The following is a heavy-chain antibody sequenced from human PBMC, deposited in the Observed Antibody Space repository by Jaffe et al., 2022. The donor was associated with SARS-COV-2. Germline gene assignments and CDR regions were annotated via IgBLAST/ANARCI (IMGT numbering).Heavy chain of an antibody. CDR1: GFTFSNAW. V-gene: IGHV3-15*01. Sequence: EVQLVESGGGLVKPGGSLRLSCAASGFTFSNAWMSWVRQAPGKGLEWVGRIKSKTDGGTTDYAAPVKGRFTISRDDSKNTLYLQMNSLKTEDTAVYYCTTLTTSTQAYGMDVWGQGTTVTVSS. CDR2: IKSKTDGGTT. D-gene: IGHD4-4*01. CDR3: TTLTTSTQAYGMDV. J-gene: IGHJ6*02.